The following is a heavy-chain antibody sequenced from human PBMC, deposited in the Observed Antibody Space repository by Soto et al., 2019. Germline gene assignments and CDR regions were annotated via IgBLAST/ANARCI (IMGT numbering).Heavy chain of an antibody. J-gene: IGHJ4*02. CDR3: SKELQWALDY. D-gene: IGHD1-26*01. Sequence: EVQLVESGGALVQPGRSLRLSCAASGFTFDDYAMHWVRQVPGKGLEWVSAISGNSASIGYADSVKGRFTISRDNAKNSLYPQMNSLRAEDTALYYCSKELQWALDYWGQGTLVTVSS. V-gene: IGHV3-9*01. CDR2: ISGNSASI. CDR1: GFTFDDYA.